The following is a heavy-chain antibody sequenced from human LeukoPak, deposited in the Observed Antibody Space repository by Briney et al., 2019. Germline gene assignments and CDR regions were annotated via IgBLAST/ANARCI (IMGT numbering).Heavy chain of an antibody. CDR3: AKDGGTYPYFLDV. V-gene: IGHV3-66*01. J-gene: IGHJ6*03. CDR2: IYSGGST. D-gene: IGHD1-26*01. Sequence: PGRSLRLSCAASGFTVSSNYMSWVRQAPGKGLEWVSVIYSGGSTYYADSVKGRCTISRDNSRDTLYLQMNSLRAEDTAIYICAKDGGTYPYFLDVWGKGTTVIVSS. CDR1: GFTVSSNY.